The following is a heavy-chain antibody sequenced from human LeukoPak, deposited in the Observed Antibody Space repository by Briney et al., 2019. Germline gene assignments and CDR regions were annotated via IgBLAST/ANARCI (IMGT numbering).Heavy chain of an antibody. V-gene: IGHV3-48*01. CDR3: ASVESAIFGVTGY. CDR2: ISSSSSTI. D-gene: IGHD3-3*01. J-gene: IGHJ4*02. CDR1: GFTFSSYS. Sequence: PGGSLRLSCAASGFTFSSYSMNWVRQAPGKGLEWVSYISSSSSTIYYADSVKGRFTISRDNAKNSLYLQMNSLRAEDTAVYYCASVESAIFGVTGYWGQGTLVTVSS.